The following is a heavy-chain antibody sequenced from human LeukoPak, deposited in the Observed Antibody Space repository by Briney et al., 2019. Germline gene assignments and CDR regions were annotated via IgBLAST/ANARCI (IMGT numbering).Heavy chain of an antibody. V-gene: IGHV1-69*13. CDR1: GGTFSSYA. CDR2: IIPIFGTA. J-gene: IGHJ6*02. CDR3: ATAYYDFWSGYPTSGLYYYYYGMDV. D-gene: IGHD3-3*01. Sequence: SVKVSCKASGGTFSSYAISWVRQAPGQGLEWMGGIIPIFGTANYAQKFQGRVTITADESTSTAYMELSSLRSEDTAVYYCATAYYDFWSGYPTSGLYYYYYGMDVWGQGTTVTVSS.